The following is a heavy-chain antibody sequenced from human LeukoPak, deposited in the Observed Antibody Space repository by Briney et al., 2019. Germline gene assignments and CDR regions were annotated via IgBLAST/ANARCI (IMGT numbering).Heavy chain of an antibody. CDR1: GLAFSAYK. D-gene: IGHD3-3*01. V-gene: IGHV3-74*01. Sequence: PGGSLRLSCAASGLAFSAYKMHWVRHAPGQGLVWVSRIKGDGISTNYADSVKGRFTISRDIAKNTLYLQMNSLRAEDTGVYYCAKDHYWSIDYWGRGTLVTVSS. CDR3: AKDHYWSIDY. J-gene: IGHJ4*02. CDR2: IKGDGIST.